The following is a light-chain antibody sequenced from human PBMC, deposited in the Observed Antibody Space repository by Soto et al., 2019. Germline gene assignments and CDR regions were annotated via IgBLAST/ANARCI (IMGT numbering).Light chain of an antibody. J-gene: IGKJ1*01. CDR2: AAS. V-gene: IGKV3-15*01. CDR3: QQYNNWPWT. CDR1: QSVSNN. Sequence: EIVMTQSPATLSVSPGERATLSCRASQSVSNNSAWYQQKPGQAPRLLIYAASIRATGIPARFSVSGSGTEFTLTISSLQSEDFAVYYCQQYNNWPWTFGQGTKVEIK.